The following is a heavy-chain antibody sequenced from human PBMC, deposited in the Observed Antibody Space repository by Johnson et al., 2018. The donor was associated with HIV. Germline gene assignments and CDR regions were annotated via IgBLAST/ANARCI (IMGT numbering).Heavy chain of an antibody. CDR2: IKQDGSDK. J-gene: IGHJ3*02. Sequence: VQLVESGGGLVQPGGSLRLSCAASGFTFSSYWMSWVRQAPGKGLEWVANIKQDGSDKYYVDSVKCRFTISRDNDKNSLYLQMNSLRAEDTAVYYCARGPSSGWYRGAFDIWGQGTMVTVSS. CDR1: GFTFSSYW. CDR3: ARGPSSGWYRGAFDI. D-gene: IGHD6-19*01. V-gene: IGHV3-7*04.